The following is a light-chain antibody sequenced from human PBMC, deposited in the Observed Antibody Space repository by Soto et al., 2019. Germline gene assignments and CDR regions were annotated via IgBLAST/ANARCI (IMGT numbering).Light chain of an antibody. J-gene: IGKJ1*01. Sequence: EIVLTQSPGTLSLSPGERATLSCRASQSVRSNFLAWYQQTPGQSLSLLIYGASKTATGIPDMFSGSASRTDFTLTSTRLDPEYFANYYCQRYDSLRTFGQGTKVEI. CDR3: QRYDSLRT. CDR2: GAS. CDR1: QSVRSNF. V-gene: IGKV3-20*01.